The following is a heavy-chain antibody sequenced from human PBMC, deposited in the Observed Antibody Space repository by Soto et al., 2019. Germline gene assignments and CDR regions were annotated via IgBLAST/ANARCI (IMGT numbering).Heavy chain of an antibody. D-gene: IGHD3-22*01. J-gene: IGHJ3*02. CDR3: AKDCRFRYYYDSSGYISGAFDI. V-gene: IGHV3-23*01. CDR2: ISGSGGST. CDR1: GFTFSSYD. Sequence: PGGSLRLSCAASGFTFSSYDMHWVRQATGKGLEWVSAISGSGGSTYYADSVKGRFTISRDNSKNTLYLQMNSLRAEDTAVYYCAKDCRFRYYYDSSGYISGAFDIWGQGTMVTVSS.